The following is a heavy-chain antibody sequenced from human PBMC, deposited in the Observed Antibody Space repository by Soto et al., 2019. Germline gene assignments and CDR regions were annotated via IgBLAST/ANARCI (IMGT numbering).Heavy chain of an antibody. J-gene: IGHJ6*02. Sequence: PGGSLRLSCADSGFTFSSYWMSWVRQAPGQGLGWVSAISGSGGSTYYADSVKGRFTISRDNSKNTLYLQMNSLRAEDTAVYYCAKDHPSQLYGMDVWGQGTTVTVSS. D-gene: IGHD2-2*01. V-gene: IGHV3-23*01. CDR2: ISGSGGST. CDR1: GFTFSSYW. CDR3: AKDHPSQLYGMDV.